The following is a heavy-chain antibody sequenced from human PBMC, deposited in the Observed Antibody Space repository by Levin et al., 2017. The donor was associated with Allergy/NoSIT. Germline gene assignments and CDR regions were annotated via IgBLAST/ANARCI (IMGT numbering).Heavy chain of an antibody. D-gene: IGHD3-10*01. Sequence: SETLSLTCAVSGGSISSGGYSWSWIRQPPGKGLEWIGYIYHSGSTYYNPSLKSRVTISVDRSKNQFSLKLSSVTAADTAVYYCARGGHVLLWFGELSPYFQHWGQGTLVTVSS. J-gene: IGHJ1*01. CDR2: IYHSGST. V-gene: IGHV4-30-2*01. CDR1: GGSISSGGYS. CDR3: ARGGHVLLWFGELSPYFQH.